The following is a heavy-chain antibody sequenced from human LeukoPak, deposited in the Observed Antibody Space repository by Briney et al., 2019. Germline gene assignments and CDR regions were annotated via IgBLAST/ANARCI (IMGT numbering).Heavy chain of an antibody. CDR3: AITYYYDSSVPGAYYFDY. V-gene: IGHV1-18*04. Sequence: ASVKVSCKASGYTFTGYYMHWVRQAPGQGLEWMGWISAYNGNTNYAQKLQGRVTMTTDTSTSTAYMELRSLRSDDTAVYYCAITYYYDSSVPGAYYFDYWGQGTLVTVSS. CDR1: GYTFTGYY. D-gene: IGHD3-22*01. J-gene: IGHJ4*02. CDR2: ISAYNGNT.